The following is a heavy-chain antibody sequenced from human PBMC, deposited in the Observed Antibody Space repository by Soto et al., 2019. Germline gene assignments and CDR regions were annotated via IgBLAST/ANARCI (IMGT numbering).Heavy chain of an antibody. CDR1: AVTFTSYF. D-gene: IGHD1-26*01. Sequence: ASVKVSCKAPAVTFTSYFMHWVRQAPGHGLEWIGVINPNGGSTKFAQTFQGRVTMTGDTSKNSLYLQMNSLRPDDSALYYCAKSHVGMVIWPTWFFDLWGRGTLVTVSS. CDR2: INPNGGST. J-gene: IGHJ2*01. V-gene: IGHV1-46*01. CDR3: AKSHVGMVIWPTWFFDL.